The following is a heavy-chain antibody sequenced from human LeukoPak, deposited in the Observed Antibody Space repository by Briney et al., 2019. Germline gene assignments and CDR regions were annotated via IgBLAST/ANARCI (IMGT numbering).Heavy chain of an antibody. J-gene: IGHJ6*02. CDR2: ISYDGSNK. CDR1: GFTFSSYA. D-gene: IGHD2-2*02. CDR3: AKDAGVPAAIRWAYYYYYYGMDV. Sequence: GRSLRLSCAASGFTFSSYAMHWVRQAPGKGLEWVAVISYDGSNKYYADSVKGRFTISRDNSKNTLYLQMNSLRAEDTAVYYCAKDAGVPAAIRWAYYYYYYGMDVWGQGTTVTVSS. V-gene: IGHV3-30-3*01.